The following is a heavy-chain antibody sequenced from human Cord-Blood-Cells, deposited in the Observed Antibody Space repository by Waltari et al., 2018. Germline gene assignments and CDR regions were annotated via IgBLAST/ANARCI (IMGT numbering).Heavy chain of an antibody. J-gene: IGHJ6*03. V-gene: IGHV4-39*01. Sequence: QLQLQESGPGLVKPSETLSLTCTVSGGSISSSSSYCGWIRQPPGKGREWIGSIYYSGSTYYHPALKSRVTISVDTSQTQFSRKLSSGTAADTAVYYCASLPKLYRTGGYYYYMDVWGKGTTVTVSS. CDR1: GGSISSSSSY. CDR3: ASLPKLYRTGGYYYYMDV. D-gene: IGHD3-3*01. CDR2: IYYSGST.